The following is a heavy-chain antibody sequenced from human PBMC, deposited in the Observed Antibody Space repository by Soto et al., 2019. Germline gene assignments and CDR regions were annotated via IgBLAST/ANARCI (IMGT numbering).Heavy chain of an antibody. CDR3: GRSHSSGWGGGAFDI. D-gene: IGHD6-19*01. J-gene: IGHJ3*02. Sequence: QVQLVESGGGLVKPGGSLRLSCAASGFTFSDYYMSWIRQAPGKGLEWVSYISSSSSYTNYADSVKGRFTISRDNAKNSLYLQTNSLSGEDTAVYYCGRSHSSGWGGGAFDIWGQGTMVTVSS. CDR2: ISSSSSYT. CDR1: GFTFSDYY. V-gene: IGHV3-11*05.